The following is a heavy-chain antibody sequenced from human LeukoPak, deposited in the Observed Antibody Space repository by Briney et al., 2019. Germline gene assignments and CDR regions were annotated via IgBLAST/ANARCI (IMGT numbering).Heavy chain of an antibody. CDR3: ARGDPFTYYYGSGSYSHAFDI. CDR2: INPNSGGT. J-gene: IGHJ3*02. D-gene: IGHD3-10*01. V-gene: IGHV1-2*02. Sequence: VRVSCKASGYTFTGYYMHWVRQAPGQGLEWMGWINPNSGGTNYAQKFQGRVTMTRDTSISTAYMELSRLRSDDTAVYYCARGDPFTYYYGSGSYSHAFDIWGQGTMVTVSS. CDR1: GYTFTGYY.